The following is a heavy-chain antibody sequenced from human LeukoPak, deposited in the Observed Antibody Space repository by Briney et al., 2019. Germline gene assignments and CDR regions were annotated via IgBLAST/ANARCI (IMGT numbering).Heavy chain of an antibody. J-gene: IGHJ4*02. Sequence: GGSLRLSCAASGFTFSSYGMHWVRQAPGKGLEWVSTISGSGGSTYYADSVKGRFTISRDNSKNTLHLQMNNLRAEDTAVYYCAKDSGQWLASTGDNWGQGTLVTVSS. CDR1: GFTFSSYG. V-gene: IGHV3-23*01. CDR3: AKDSGQWLASTGDN. D-gene: IGHD6-19*01. CDR2: ISGSGGST.